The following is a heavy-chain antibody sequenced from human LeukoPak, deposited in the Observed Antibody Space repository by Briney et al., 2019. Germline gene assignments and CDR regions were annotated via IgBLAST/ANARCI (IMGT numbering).Heavy chain of an antibody. V-gene: IGHV2-5*02. CDR1: GFSLGTSGVG. D-gene: IGHD3-9*01. CDR2: IYWDDDK. CDR3: VHLAGEILTGPTRIDY. Sequence: SGPTLVKPTQTLMLTCTFSGFSLGTSGVGVGWIRQPPGKALEWLALIYWDDDKRYSPSLKSRLTITKDTSKNQVVLTMTNMHPEDTAPYCCVHLAGEILTGPTRIDYGGQGTLVTVSS. J-gene: IGHJ4*02.